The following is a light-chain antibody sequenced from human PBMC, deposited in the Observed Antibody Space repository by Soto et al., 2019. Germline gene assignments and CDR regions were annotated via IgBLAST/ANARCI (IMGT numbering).Light chain of an antibody. V-gene: IGKV3-15*01. J-gene: IGKJ4*01. CDR3: QPYNNWPPLT. CDR1: QSVSSN. CDR2: AAS. Sequence: EIVMTQSPATLSVSPGERATLSCRASQSVSSNLAWYQQKPGQAPRLLIYAASTRATGIPARFSGSGSGTEFTLTISSLQSEDFALYYCQPYNNWPPLTFGGGTKVEIK.